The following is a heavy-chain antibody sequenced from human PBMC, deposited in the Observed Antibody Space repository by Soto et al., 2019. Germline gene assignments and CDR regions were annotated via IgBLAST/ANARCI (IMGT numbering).Heavy chain of an antibody. Sequence: PGGSLRLSCAASGFTFDDYGMSWVRQAPGKGLEWVSGINWNGGSTGYADSVKGRFTISRDNAKNSLYLQMNSLRAEDTALYHCAKFDFWSGSLDDAFDIWGQGTMVTVSS. CDR2: INWNGGST. J-gene: IGHJ3*02. D-gene: IGHD3-3*01. CDR3: AKFDFWSGSLDDAFDI. CDR1: GFTFDDYG. V-gene: IGHV3-20*01.